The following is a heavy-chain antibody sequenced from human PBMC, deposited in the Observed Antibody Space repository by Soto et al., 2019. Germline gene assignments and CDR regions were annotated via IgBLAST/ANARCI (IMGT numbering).Heavy chain of an antibody. J-gene: IGHJ3*02. Sequence: GGSLRLSCAASGFTFDDYAMHWVRQAPGKGLEWVSGISWNSGSIGYADSVKGRFTISRDNAKNSLYLQMNSLRAEDTALYYCAKDILTGYYAFDIWGQGTMVTVSS. V-gene: IGHV3-9*01. CDR3: AKDILTGYYAFDI. CDR2: ISWNSGSI. CDR1: GFTFDDYA. D-gene: IGHD3-9*01.